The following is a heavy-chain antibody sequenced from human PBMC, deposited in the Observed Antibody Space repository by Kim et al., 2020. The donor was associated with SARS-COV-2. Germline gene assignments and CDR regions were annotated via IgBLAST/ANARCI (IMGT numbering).Heavy chain of an antibody. CDR1: GFTFSSYA. Sequence: GGSLRLSCAASGFTFSSYAMHWVRQAPGKGLEWVAVISYDGSNKYYADSVKGRFTISRDNSKNTLYLQMNSLRAEDTAVYYCARGHRGGSGPFDYCAREPWSPSPQ. J-gene: IGHJ4*02. CDR3: ARGHRGGSGPFDY. CDR2: ISYDGSNK. V-gene: IGHV3-30-3*01. D-gene: IGHD3-10*01.